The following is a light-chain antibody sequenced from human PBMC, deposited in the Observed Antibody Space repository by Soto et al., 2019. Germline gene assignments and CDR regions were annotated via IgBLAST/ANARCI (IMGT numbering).Light chain of an antibody. V-gene: IGLV1-44*01. CDR3: AAWDDSLNGLYV. J-gene: IGLJ1*01. Sequence: QSVLTQPPSASGTPGQRVTISCSGSSSNIGSNSVNWYQQLPGTAPKLLIYSSNQRPSGVPDRFSGSKSGTSGSLAISGLQSEDEADYYCAAWDDSLNGLYVFGTGTKVTVL. CDR1: SSNIGSNS. CDR2: SSN.